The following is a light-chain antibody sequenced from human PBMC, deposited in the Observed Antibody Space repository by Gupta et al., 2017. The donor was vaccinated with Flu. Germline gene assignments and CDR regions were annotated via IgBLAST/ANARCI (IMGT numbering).Light chain of an antibody. CDR1: SSDIVGYNS. CDR3: RSYKNTHTVVL. Sequence: MAITCSGNSSDIVGYNSVYWYQQYPGKAPKLLIFKVSNRPSGVSDRFSGSKSGNPASLTISGLQAEDEADYYCRSYKNTHTVVLFGGGTQLTVL. CDR2: KVS. V-gene: IGLV2-14*01. J-gene: IGLJ2*01.